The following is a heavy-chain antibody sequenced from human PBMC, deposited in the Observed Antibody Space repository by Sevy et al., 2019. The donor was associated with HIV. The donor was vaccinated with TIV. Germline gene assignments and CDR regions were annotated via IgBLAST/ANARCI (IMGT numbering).Heavy chain of an antibody. J-gene: IGHJ1*01. D-gene: IGHD3-22*01. CDR2: ISAYNGNI. CDR3: ASCYYYDSSGYPEWEYFQH. Sequence: ASVKVSCKASGYTFTSYGISWVRQAPGQGLEWMGWISAYNGNINYAQKLQGRVTMTTDTSTSTAYMELRSLRSDDTAVYYCASCYYYDSSGYPEWEYFQHWGQGTLVTVSS. V-gene: IGHV1-18*01. CDR1: GYTFTSYG.